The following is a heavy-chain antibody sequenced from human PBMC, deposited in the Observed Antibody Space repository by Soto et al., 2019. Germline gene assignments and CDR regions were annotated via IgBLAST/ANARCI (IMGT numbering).Heavy chain of an antibody. CDR2: ISYDGSNK. CDR1: GFTFSSYA. D-gene: IGHD3-10*01. Sequence: QVQLVESGGGVVQPGRSLRLSCAASGFTFSSYAMHWVRQAPGKGLEWVAVISYDGSNKYYADSVKGRFTISRDNSKNTLYLQMNSLRAEDTAVYYCARGGVGLLWFGEPIDYRGQGTLVTVSS. CDR3: ARGGVGLLWFGEPIDY. J-gene: IGHJ4*02. V-gene: IGHV3-30-3*01.